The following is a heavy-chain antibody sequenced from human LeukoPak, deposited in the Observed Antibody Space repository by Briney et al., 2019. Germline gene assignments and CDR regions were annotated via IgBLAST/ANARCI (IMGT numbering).Heavy chain of an antibody. D-gene: IGHD2-2*01. J-gene: IGHJ5*02. V-gene: IGHV4-4*02. Sequence: PSQTLSLTCAVSGGSISSSNWWSWVRQPPGKGLEWIGEIYHSGSTNYNPSLKCRVTISVDKSKNQFSLKLSSVTAADTAVYYCARVLGVPAFLYNWFDPWGQGTLVTVSS. CDR3: ARVLGVPAFLYNWFDP. CDR2: IYHSGST. CDR1: GGSISSSNW.